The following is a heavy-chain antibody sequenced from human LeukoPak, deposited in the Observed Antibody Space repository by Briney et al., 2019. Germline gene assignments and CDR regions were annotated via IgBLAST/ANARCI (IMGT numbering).Heavy chain of an antibody. V-gene: IGHV3-7*01. D-gene: IGHD5-24*01. Sequence: GGSLRLSCAASGFAFSRAWMSWVRQAPGKGLEWVANIKEDGSEDYYADSVKGRFAISKDNAKNSLYLQMNSLRAEDTAMYYCARDADGYEDWGQGTLVIVSS. CDR3: ARDADGYED. CDR1: GFAFSRAW. J-gene: IGHJ4*02. CDR2: IKEDGSED.